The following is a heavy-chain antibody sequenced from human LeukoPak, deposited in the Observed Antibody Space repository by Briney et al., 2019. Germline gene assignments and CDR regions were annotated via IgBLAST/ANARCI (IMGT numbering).Heavy chain of an antibody. CDR2: ISNSGGSA. CDR1: GITFSCYD. Sequence: GGSLILSCAASGITFSCYDMSLVRQAPGKGVEWGSFISNSGGSAYDAESVKGRFNISRHNSQNTLYLQRNSVRPEDTAVYYCANQHCTDGVCHQFGALGYWGQGTLLTVSS. J-gene: IGHJ4*02. CDR3: ANQHCTDGVCHQFGALGY. D-gene: IGHD2-8*01. V-gene: IGHV3-23*01.